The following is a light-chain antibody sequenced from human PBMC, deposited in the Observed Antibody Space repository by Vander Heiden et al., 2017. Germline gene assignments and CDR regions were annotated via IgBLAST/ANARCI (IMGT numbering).Light chain of an antibody. CDR2: LGS. CDR1: QSHLPSNGYNY. J-gene: IGKJ3*01. CDR3: MQALQTPRT. Sequence: DIVMTQSPLSLPVTPGEPASISCRSSQSHLPSNGYNYLDWYLQKPGQSPQLLIYLGSNRASGVPDRFSGSGSGTDFTLKISRVEAEDAGVYYCMQALQTPRTFGPGTKVDIK. V-gene: IGKV2-28*01.